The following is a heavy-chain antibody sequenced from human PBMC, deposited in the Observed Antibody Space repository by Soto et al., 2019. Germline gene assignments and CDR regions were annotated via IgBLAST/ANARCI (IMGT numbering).Heavy chain of an antibody. J-gene: IGHJ4*02. V-gene: IGHV5-51*01. CDR2: IYPGDSDT. CDR1: GYSSTSYW. CDR3: ARTGYCSNGVCYRFDY. Sequence: GESLKISCKGSGYSSTSYWIGWVRQMPGKGLEWMGIIYPGDSDTRYIPSFQGQVTISVDKSISTAYLQWSSLKASDTAMYYCARTGYCSNGVCYRFDYWGQGTLVTVSS. D-gene: IGHD2-8*01.